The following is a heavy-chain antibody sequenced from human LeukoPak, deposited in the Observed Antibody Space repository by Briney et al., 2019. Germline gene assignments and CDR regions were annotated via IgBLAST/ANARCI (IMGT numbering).Heavy chain of an antibody. V-gene: IGHV1-2*04. CDR3: ARSLGTADGMDV. Sequence: ASVTLSCTSSVYTVTGYYLHWVRQAPGPGLEWMGWINPNSGGTNYAQKFQGWVTMTTDTSISTAYMELSRLRSDDTAVYYCARSLGTADGMDVWGKDTTVTVSS. CDR2: INPNSGGT. J-gene: IGHJ6*04. CDR1: VYTVTGYY.